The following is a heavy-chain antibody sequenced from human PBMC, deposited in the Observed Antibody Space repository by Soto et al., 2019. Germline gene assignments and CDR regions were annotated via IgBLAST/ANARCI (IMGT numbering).Heavy chain of an antibody. CDR1: GFTFNLYD. CDR3: GGDSAFHDARKEGD. Sequence: EVHLVESGGGLVQPGGSLRLSCAGSGFTFNLYDMKWVRQAPGKGPEWVAHISNSGSTTDYADSVEGRFTISRDNVKGSLYLQMTSLRDDDTAFNYGGGDSAFHDARKEGDWGQGPLVTVSS. D-gene: IGHD2-8*01. V-gene: IGHV3-48*02. J-gene: IGHJ4*02. CDR2: ISNSGSTT.